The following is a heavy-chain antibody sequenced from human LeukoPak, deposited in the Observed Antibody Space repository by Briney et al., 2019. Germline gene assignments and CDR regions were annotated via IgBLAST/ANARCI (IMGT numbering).Heavy chain of an antibody. J-gene: IGHJ4*02. Sequence: PGGSLRLSCAASGFTFSSYDMHWVRHATGKGLEWVSAIGTAGDTYYPGSVKGRFTISRENAKNSLYLQMNSLRAGDTAVYYCARAHDYVWGSYRYTTLDYWGQGTLVTVSS. V-gene: IGHV3-13*01. CDR1: GFTFSSYD. D-gene: IGHD3-16*02. CDR2: IGTAGDT. CDR3: ARAHDYVWGSYRYTTLDY.